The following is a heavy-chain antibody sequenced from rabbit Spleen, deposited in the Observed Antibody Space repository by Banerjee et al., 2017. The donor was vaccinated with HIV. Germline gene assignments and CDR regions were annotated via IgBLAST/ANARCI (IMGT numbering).Heavy chain of an antibody. CDR3: ARDTSSSFSSYGMDL. J-gene: IGHJ6*01. D-gene: IGHD1-1*01. Sequence: QEQLVESGGDLVQPGASLTLTCTASGFDFSAYTFMCWVRQAPGKGLEWIACIDSGSSGFTYFASWAKGRFTISRTSSTTVTLQMTSLTAADTATYFCARDTSSSFSSYGMDLWGPGTLVTVS. CDR1: GFDFSAYTF. V-gene: IGHV1S45*01. CDR2: IDSGSSGFT.